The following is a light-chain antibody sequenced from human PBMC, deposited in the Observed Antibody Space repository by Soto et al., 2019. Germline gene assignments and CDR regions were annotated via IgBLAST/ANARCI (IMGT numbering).Light chain of an antibody. CDR1: SSDVGGYNY. CDR2: EVT. V-gene: IGLV2-8*01. CDR3: SSYAGSNNLV. Sequence: SALTQPASVSGSPGQSITISCTGTSSDVGGYNYVSWYQQHPGKAPKLMVYEVTKRPSGVPDRFSGSKSGNTASLTVSGLQAEDEADYYCSSYAGSNNLVFGGGTQLTVL. J-gene: IGLJ2*01.